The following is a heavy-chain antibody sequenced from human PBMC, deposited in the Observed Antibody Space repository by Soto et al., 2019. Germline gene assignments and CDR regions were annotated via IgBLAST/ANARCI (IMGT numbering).Heavy chain of an antibody. D-gene: IGHD3-9*01. V-gene: IGHV4-30-2*01. CDR3: ARRVRNYDILTGYYGDAFDI. CDR1: GGSISSGGYS. Sequence: SETLSLTCAVSGGSISSGGYSWSWIRQPPGQGLEWIAYIYHSVSTNYNPSLKSRVTISIDTSKNQFSLKLSSVTAADTAGYYCARRVRNYDILTGYYGDAFDIWGQGTMVTVSS. J-gene: IGHJ3*02. CDR2: IYHSVST.